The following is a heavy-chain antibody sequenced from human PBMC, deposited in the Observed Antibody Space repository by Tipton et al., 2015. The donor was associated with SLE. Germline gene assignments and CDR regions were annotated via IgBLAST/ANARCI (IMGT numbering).Heavy chain of an antibody. J-gene: IGHJ3*02. V-gene: IGHV4-31*03. D-gene: IGHD1-1*01. CDR3: ARAPDNWNDGGIDAFDI. Sequence: TLSLTCTVSGGSINIGGYYWSWIRQNPGKGLEWIGHTHYDGGTSYNPSLKSRITIAVDTSKNHLSLKVTSVTAADTAFYYCARAPDNWNDGGIDAFDIWGQGAKVTVSS. CDR1: GGSINIGGYY. CDR2: THYDGGT.